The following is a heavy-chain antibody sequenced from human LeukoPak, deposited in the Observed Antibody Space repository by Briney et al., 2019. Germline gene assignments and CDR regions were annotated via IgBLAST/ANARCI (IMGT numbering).Heavy chain of an antibody. CDR3: VRGRLLRSTSDFHY. CDR1: GFIHNNYE. J-gene: IGHJ4*02. V-gene: IGHV3-48*03. Sequence: GGPLTLSCAASGFIHNNYEMQWVRRAPGKGVEWISYINEGANTINYADSVKGRFTISRDNSQNSVHLQMNSLRDEDTAVYYCVRGRLLRSTSDFHYWGQGALVTVSS. CDR2: INEGANTI. D-gene: IGHD2-21*02.